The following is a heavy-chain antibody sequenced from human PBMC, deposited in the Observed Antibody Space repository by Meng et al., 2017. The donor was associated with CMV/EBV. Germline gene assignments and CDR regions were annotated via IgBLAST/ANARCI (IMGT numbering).Heavy chain of an antibody. CDR1: GGTFSSYT. V-gene: IGHV1-69*04. CDR3: ARDKDSSSSYDDGMDV. Sequence: SAMVFCKASGGTFSSYTISWVRQAPGQGLEWMGRIIPILGIANYAQKFQGRVTITADNSTSTAYMELSSLRSEDTAVYYCARDKDSSSSYDDGMDVWGQGTTVTVSS. D-gene: IGHD6-6*01. J-gene: IGHJ6*02. CDR2: IIPILGIA.